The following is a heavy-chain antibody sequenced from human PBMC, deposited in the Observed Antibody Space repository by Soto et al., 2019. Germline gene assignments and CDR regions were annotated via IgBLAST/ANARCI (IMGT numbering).Heavy chain of an antibody. CDR3: ARVLENYFDC. V-gene: IGHV3-11*06. Sequence: GGSLRLSCAASGFTFSDYYMSWIRQAPGKGLEWVSYISGRSSYTNCADSVKGRFTISRDNAKNSLYLQMNSLRAADPAVYYSARVLENYFDCWDQGTLGTVSS. CDR1: GFTFSDYY. CDR2: ISGRSSYT. J-gene: IGHJ4*02.